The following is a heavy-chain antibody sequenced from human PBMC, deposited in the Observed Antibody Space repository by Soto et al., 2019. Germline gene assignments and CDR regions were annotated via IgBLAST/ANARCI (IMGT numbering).Heavy chain of an antibody. CDR3: ARSTRGYYDIFH. D-gene: IGHD3-9*01. J-gene: IGHJ4*02. CDR2: INSDGSST. Sequence: EVQLVESGGGLVQPGGSLRLSCAASGFTFSSYWMNWVRQAPGKGLVWVSRINSDGSSTSYADSVKGRFTISRDNAKNTLYLQMNSLRAEDRGVYYCARSTRGYYDIFHWGQGTLVTVSS. V-gene: IGHV3-74*01. CDR1: GFTFSSYW.